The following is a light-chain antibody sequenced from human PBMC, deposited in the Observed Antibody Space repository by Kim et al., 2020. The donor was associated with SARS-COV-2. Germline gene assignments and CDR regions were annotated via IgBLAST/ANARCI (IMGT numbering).Light chain of an antibody. V-gene: IGLV3-21*04. CDR1: NIGRKG. Sequence: GERGRMTGEGSNIGRKGWDWCQRRPGQAPVLVIYYDSVRPSGIPEGFSGSNSGNTATLTISRVEAGDEADYYCQVWDSCSDHPGVVFGGGTQLTVL. CDR3: QVWDSCSDHPGVV. J-gene: IGLJ2*01. CDR2: YDS.